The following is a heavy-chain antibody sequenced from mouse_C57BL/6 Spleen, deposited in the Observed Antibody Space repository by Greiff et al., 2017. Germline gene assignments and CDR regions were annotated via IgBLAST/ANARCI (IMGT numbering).Heavy chain of an antibody. D-gene: IGHD2-3*01. CDR1: GYTFTSYW. CDR3: ARGRDGYYVDY. CDR2: IYPSDSET. J-gene: IGHJ2*01. Sequence: QVQLQQPGAELVRPGSSVKLSCKASGYTFTSYWMAWVKQRPGQGLEWIGNIYPSDSETHYNQKFKDKATLTVDKSSSTAYMQLSSLTSEDSAVYYCARGRDGYYVDYWGQGTTLTVSS. V-gene: IGHV1-61*01.